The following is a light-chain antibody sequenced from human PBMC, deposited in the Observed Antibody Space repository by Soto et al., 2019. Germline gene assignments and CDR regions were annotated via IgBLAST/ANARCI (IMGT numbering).Light chain of an antibody. Sequence: DIQMTQSPSTLSASVGDTVTITCRASQSINKWLAWYQQKPGKAPTLLIYAASTLQSGVPPRFSGSGSGTDFTLTISSLQPEDFAIYYCQESHSTLFGQGTRLEIK. CDR3: QESHSTL. CDR2: AAS. CDR1: QSINKW. V-gene: IGKV1-39*01. J-gene: IGKJ5*01.